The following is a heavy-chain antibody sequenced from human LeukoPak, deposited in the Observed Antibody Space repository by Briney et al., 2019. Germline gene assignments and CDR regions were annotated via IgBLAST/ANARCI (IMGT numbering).Heavy chain of an antibody. V-gene: IGHV4-59*01. CDR1: DGSISSYY. CDR2: IYYSGST. CDR3: ARAEGGSLLPVY. J-gene: IGHJ4*02. D-gene: IGHD2-15*01. Sequence: KPSETLSLTCTVSDGSISSYYWSWIRQPPGKGPEWIGYIYYSGSTNYNPSLKSRVTISVDTSKNQFSLKLSSVTAADTAVYYCARAEGGSLLPVYWGQGTLVTVSS.